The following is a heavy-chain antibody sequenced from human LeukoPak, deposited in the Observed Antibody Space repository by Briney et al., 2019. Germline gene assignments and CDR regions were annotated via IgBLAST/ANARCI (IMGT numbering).Heavy chain of an antibody. Sequence: GGSLRLSCAASGFTFSSSGMHWVRQAPGKGLEWVAVISYDGRSKYYGDSVKGRFTISRDNSKNTLYLQMNSLRAGDSAVYYCAKDLGYYSSYYYGMDVWGQGTTVTVSS. D-gene: IGHD4-11*01. CDR2: ISYDGRSK. CDR1: GFTFSSSG. V-gene: IGHV3-30*18. J-gene: IGHJ6*02. CDR3: AKDLGYYSSYYYGMDV.